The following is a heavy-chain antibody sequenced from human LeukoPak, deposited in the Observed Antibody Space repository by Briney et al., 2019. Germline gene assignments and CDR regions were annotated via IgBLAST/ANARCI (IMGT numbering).Heavy chain of an antibody. Sequence: ASVKVSCKASGYTFTSYYMHWVRQAPGQGHEWMGIINPSGGSTSYAQKFQGRVTMTRDTSTSTVYMELSSLRSEDTAVYYCARDGVPMAIAVAGHNFDYRGQGTLVTVSS. D-gene: IGHD6-19*01. J-gene: IGHJ4*02. CDR1: GYTFTSYY. CDR2: INPSGGST. V-gene: IGHV1-46*01. CDR3: ARDGVPMAIAVAGHNFDY.